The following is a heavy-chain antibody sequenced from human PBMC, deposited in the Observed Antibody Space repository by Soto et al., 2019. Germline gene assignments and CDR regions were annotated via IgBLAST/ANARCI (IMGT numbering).Heavy chain of an antibody. CDR2: IYHSGST. J-gene: IGHJ6*02. CDR3: ACRPADSSYCYYGMDV. Sequence: PSETLSLTCSVSGGSIISSNWWSWVRQPPGKGLEWIGEIYHSGSTNYNPSLKSRVTISVDKSKNQFSLKLSSVTAADTAVYYCACRPADSSYCYYGMDVWGQGTTVTVSS. V-gene: IGHV4-4*02. D-gene: IGHD2-2*01. CDR1: GGSIISSNW.